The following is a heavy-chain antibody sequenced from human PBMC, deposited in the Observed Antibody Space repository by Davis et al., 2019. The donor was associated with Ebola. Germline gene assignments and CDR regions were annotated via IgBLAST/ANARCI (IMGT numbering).Heavy chain of an antibody. CDR3: GCGYSYVGY. J-gene: IGHJ4*02. CDR1: GGSMESYY. Sequence: SETLSLTCKVSGGSMESYYWGWIRQPPGKGLEWIGSIYYSGSTYYNPSLKSRVTISVDTSKNQFSLKLSSVTAADTAVYYCGCGYSYVGYWGQGTLVTVSS. CDR2: IYYSGST. V-gene: IGHV4-39*01. D-gene: IGHD5-18*01.